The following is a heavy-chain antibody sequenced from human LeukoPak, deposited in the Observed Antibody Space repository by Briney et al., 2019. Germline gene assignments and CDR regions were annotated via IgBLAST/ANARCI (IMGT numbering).Heavy chain of an antibody. J-gene: IGHJ3*02. CDR2: SHNSGST. D-gene: IGHD2-15*01. Sequence: SETLSLTCTVSGGSISSGGYYWSWIRQPPGKGLEWIGYSHNSGSTNYNPSLRSRVAMSVDTSKNHFSLKVTSVTAADTAVYYCARLPGCSGSSCFRAFDMWGQGTMVTVSS. CDR1: GGSISSGGYY. V-gene: IGHV4-61*03. CDR3: ARLPGCSGSSCFRAFDM.